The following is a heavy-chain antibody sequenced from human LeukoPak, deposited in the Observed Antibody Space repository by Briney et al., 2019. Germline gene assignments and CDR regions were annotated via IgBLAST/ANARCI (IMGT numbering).Heavy chain of an antibody. J-gene: IGHJ6*03. CDR1: GFTFSSYS. CDR2: ISSSSSYI. D-gene: IGHD6-13*01. V-gene: IGHV3-21*01. Sequence: AGGSLRLSCAASGFTFSSYSMNWVRQAPGKGLEWVSSISSSSSYIYYADQVRARFTISRDNAKNSLYLQINSLRAEDTAVYYCARRYSSSWYVGDYYNYYYMDVWGKGTTVTVSS. CDR3: ARRYSSSWYVGDYYNYYYMDV.